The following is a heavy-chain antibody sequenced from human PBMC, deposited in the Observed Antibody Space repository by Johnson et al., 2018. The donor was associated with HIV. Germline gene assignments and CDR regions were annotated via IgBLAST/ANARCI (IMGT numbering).Heavy chain of an antibody. CDR2: ISYAGSNK. CDR1: RFTFRSYA. Sequence: QRPLVESGGGLLQPGGSLRLACAASRFTFRSYAMQWVRQAPGKGLEWVAVISYAGSNKSYADSVKGRFTIFRDNSKNTLKQQMNSLRAEDTAIYYCAKSPAKDHGGNSGAFTIWGQGTMVTVSS. D-gene: IGHD4-23*01. J-gene: IGHJ3*02. CDR3: AKSPAKDHGGNSGAFTI. V-gene: IGHV3-30-3*02.